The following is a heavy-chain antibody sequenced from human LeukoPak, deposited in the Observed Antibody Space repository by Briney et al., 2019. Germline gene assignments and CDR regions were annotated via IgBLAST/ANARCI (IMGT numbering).Heavy chain of an antibody. CDR3: ARGPVPGSSYYDSSGYSHFDY. Sequence: SGTLSLTCAVSGGSISSYYWSWIRQPPGKGLEWIGYIYYSGSTNYNPSLKSRVTISVDTSKNQFSLKLSSVTAADTAVYYCARGPVPGSSYYDSSGYSHFDYWGQGTLVTVSS. D-gene: IGHD3-22*01. CDR2: IYYSGST. CDR1: GGSISSYY. V-gene: IGHV4-59*01. J-gene: IGHJ4*02.